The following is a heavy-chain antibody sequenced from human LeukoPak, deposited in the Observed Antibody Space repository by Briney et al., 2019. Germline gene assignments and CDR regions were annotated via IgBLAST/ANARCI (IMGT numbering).Heavy chain of an antibody. CDR3: ARGFLQLTPYYFDY. D-gene: IGHD1-1*01. CDR1: GFDVSINY. J-gene: IGHJ4*02. Sequence: PGGSLRLSCAASGFDVSINYMNWIRQSPEKGLEWVSIIHNDGSTYYADSVKGRFTVSRDNSKNTVSLQMDGLRVDDTGIYYCARGFLQLTPYYFDYWGQGALVTVSS. CDR2: IHNDGST. V-gene: IGHV3-66*01.